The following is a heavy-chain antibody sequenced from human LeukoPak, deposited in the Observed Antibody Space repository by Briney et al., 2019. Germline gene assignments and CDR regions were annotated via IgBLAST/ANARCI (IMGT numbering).Heavy chain of an antibody. CDR1: GGSISSYY. J-gene: IGHJ3*02. Sequence: PSETLSLTCTVSGGSISSYYWSWIRQPPGKGLECIGYIFYIGTTSYNPSLKSRVTISVDTSKSQFSLRLSSVTAADTAVYYCARLITGPDAFDIWGQGTMVTVSS. D-gene: IGHD1-20*01. CDR3: ARLITGPDAFDI. CDR2: IFYIGTT. V-gene: IGHV4-59*08.